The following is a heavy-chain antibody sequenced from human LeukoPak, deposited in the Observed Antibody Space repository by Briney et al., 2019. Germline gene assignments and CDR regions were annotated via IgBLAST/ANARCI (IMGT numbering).Heavy chain of an antibody. CDR3: ARGEVGYSYGYGGYSGDY. CDR1: GYTFTSYD. CDR2: MNPNSGNT. Sequence: ASVKVSCKASGYTFTSYDINWVRQATGQGLEWMGWMNPNSGNTGYAQKFQGRVTMTRNTSISTAYMEVSSLRSEDTAVYYCARGEVGYSYGYGGYSGDYWGQGTLVTVSS. D-gene: IGHD5-18*01. J-gene: IGHJ4*02. V-gene: IGHV1-8*01.